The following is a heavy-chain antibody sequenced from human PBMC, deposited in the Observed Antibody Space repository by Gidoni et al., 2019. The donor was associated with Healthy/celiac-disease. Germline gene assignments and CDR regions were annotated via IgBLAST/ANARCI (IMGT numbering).Heavy chain of an antibody. J-gene: IGHJ4*02. Sequence: EVQLLESGGGLVQPGGSLRLSCEASGFTFSSYAMSWVRQAPGKGLEWVSAISCSGGSTYYADSVKGRFTISRDNSKNTLYLQMNSLRAEDTAVYYCAKDPRRVVVITTFDYWGQGTLVTVSS. CDR2: ISCSGGST. CDR3: AKDPRRVVVITTFDY. D-gene: IGHD3-22*01. CDR1: GFTFSSYA. V-gene: IGHV3-23*01.